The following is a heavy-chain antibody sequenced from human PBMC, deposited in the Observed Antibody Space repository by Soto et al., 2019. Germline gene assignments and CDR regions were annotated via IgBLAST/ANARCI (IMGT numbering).Heavy chain of an antibody. D-gene: IGHD3-9*01. J-gene: IGHJ6*03. V-gene: IGHV1-3*01. CDR3: ASSDENLTGYYPHYYMDV. Sequence: ASVKVSCKASGYTFTSYAMNWVRQAPGQRLEWMGWINAGNGNTKYSQKFQGRVTITRDTSASTAYMELSSLRSEDTAVYYCASSDENLTGYYPHYYMDVWGKGTTVTVSS. CDR2: INAGNGNT. CDR1: GYTFTSYA.